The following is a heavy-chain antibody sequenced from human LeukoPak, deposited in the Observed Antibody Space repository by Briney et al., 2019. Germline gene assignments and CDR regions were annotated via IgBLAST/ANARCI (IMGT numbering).Heavy chain of an antibody. Sequence: PGGSLRLSCAASGFTFSSYWMHWVRQAPGKGLVWVSRINNDGSSISYADSVKGRFTISRDNAKNTLYLQMNSLRAEDTAVYYCAKVNTMVRGVDFYYYGMDVWGQGTTVTVSS. CDR3: AKVNTMVRGVDFYYYGMDV. CDR2: INNDGSSI. J-gene: IGHJ6*02. CDR1: GFTFSSYW. D-gene: IGHD3-10*01. V-gene: IGHV3-74*01.